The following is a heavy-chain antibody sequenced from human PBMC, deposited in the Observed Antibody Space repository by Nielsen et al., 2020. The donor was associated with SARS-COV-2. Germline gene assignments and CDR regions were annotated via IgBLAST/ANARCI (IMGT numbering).Heavy chain of an antibody. CDR3: ARLRGGGTAMVTPYYD. V-gene: IGHV3-21*01. CDR2: ISSSSSYI. Sequence: GESLKISCAASGFTFSSYWMNWVRQAPGKGLEWVSSISSSSSYIYYADSVKGRFTISRDNAKNSLYLQMNSLRAEDTAVYYCARLRGGGTAMVTPYYDWGQGTLVTVSS. CDR1: GFTFSSYW. J-gene: IGHJ4*02. D-gene: IGHD5-18*01.